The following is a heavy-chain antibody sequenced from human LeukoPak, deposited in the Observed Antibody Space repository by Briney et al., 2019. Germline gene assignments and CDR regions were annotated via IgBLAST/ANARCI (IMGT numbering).Heavy chain of an antibody. D-gene: IGHD2-2*01. V-gene: IGHV1-69*05. CDR2: IIPIFGTA. CDR3: AGTRGYCSSTSCSFDY. J-gene: IGHJ4*02. CDR1: GGTFSSYA. Sequence: SVKVSCKASGGTFSSYAISWVRQAPGQGLEWMGGIIPIFGTANYAQKFQGRVTITTDKSTSTAYMELRSLRSDDTAVYYCAGTRGYCSSTSCSFDYWGQGTLVTVSS.